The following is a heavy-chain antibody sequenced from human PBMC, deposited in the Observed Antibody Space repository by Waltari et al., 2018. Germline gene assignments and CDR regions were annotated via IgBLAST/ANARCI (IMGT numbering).Heavy chain of an antibody. D-gene: IGHD6-13*01. V-gene: IGHV3-30*02. Sequence: QVQLVESGGGVVQPGGSLRISCAASGFTFSSYGMHWVRQAPGKGLEWVAFIRYDGSNKYYADSVKGRFTISRDNSKNTLYLQMNSLRAEDTAVYYCAKAVGSWYGWSAFDIWGQGTMVTVSS. CDR3: AKAVGSWYGWSAFDI. J-gene: IGHJ3*02. CDR2: IRYDGSNK. CDR1: GFTFSSYG.